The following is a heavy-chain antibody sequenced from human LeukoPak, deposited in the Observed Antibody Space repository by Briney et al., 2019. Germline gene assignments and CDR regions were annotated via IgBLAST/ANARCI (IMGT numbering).Heavy chain of an antibody. CDR2: IYYSGST. V-gene: IGHV4-4*02. Sequence: SETLSLTCAVSGGSISSSNWWSWVRQPPGKGLEWIGYIYYSGSTNYNPSLKSRVTISVDTSKNQFSLKLSSVTAADTAVYYCAATYYYDSSGYYPLYNWFDPWGQGTLVTVSS. D-gene: IGHD3-22*01. CDR3: AATYYYDSSGYYPLYNWFDP. J-gene: IGHJ5*02. CDR1: GGSISSSNW.